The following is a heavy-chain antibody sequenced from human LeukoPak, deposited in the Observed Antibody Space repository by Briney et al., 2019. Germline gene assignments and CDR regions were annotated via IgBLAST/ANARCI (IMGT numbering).Heavy chain of an antibody. J-gene: IGHJ6*02. Sequence: GASLKLSCKASGYTLTGYYMHWVRHTPEQRLEWMGWINPNSGGTNSAQQFQGRVTMTRDTSISTAYMELRRLRSDDTAVYYCAGDFSGRGSGWLVNYYGMDVWGQGTTVTVSS. CDR2: INPNSGGT. CDR3: AGDFSGRGSGWLVNYYGMDV. CDR1: GYTLTGYY. V-gene: IGHV1-2*02. D-gene: IGHD6-19*01.